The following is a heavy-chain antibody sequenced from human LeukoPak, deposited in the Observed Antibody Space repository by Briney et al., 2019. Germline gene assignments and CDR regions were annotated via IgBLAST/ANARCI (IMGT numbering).Heavy chain of an antibody. CDR3: AKVTGIAVAVADAFDI. D-gene: IGHD6-19*01. V-gene: IGHV3-48*01. J-gene: IGHJ3*02. CDR2: ISSSSSTI. CDR1: GFTFSSYS. Sequence: GGSLRLSCAASGFTFSSYSMNWVRQAPRKGLEWVSYISSSSSTIYYADSVKGRFTISRDNSKNTLYLQMNSLRAEDTAVYYCAKVTGIAVAVADAFDIWGQGTMVTVSS.